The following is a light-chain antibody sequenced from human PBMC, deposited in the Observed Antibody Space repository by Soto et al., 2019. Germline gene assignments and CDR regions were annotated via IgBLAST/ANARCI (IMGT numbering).Light chain of an antibody. Sequence: EIVLTQSPVTLSLSPGERATLSCRASQRITSNFLAWFQQKAGLAPRLLIYGASTRASGVPDRFSGGGSGTDFVLTISRLEPEDFATYYCQQSYSTPPWTFGQGTKVEIK. J-gene: IGKJ1*01. CDR3: QQSYSTPPWT. V-gene: IGKV3-20*01. CDR2: GAS. CDR1: QRITSNF.